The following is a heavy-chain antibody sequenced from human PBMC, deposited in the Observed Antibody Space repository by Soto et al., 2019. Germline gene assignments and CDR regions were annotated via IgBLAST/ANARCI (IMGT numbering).Heavy chain of an antibody. CDR3: AKDGENSSGFFDY. J-gene: IGHJ4*02. CDR2: ISGSGGST. V-gene: IGHV3-23*01. D-gene: IGHD6-19*01. CDR1: GFTFSSYA. Sequence: EVQLLESGGGLVQPGGSLRLSCAASGFTFSSYAMSWVRQAPGKGLEWVSAISGSGGSTYYADSVKGRFTISRDNSKNTLYLQMNSLRAADTAVYYCAKDGENSSGFFDYWGQGTLVAVSS.